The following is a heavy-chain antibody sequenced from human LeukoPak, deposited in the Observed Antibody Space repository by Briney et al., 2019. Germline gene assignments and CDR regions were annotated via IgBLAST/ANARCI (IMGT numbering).Heavy chain of an antibody. V-gene: IGHV3-30*18. J-gene: IGHJ4*02. Sequence: PGGSLRLSCAASGFTFGSYGMHWVRQAPGKGLEWVAVISYDGSNKYHADSVKGRFTISRDNSKNTLYLQMNSLRAEDTAVYYCAKDRQITMVLWGQGTLVTVSS. CDR2: ISYDGSNK. D-gene: IGHD3-10*01. CDR3: AKDRQITMVL. CDR1: GFTFGSYG.